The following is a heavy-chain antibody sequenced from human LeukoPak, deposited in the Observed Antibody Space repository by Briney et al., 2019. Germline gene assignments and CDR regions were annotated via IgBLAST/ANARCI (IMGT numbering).Heavy chain of an antibody. CDR3: ARHGSIATGAFTY. CDR2: IYYSGST. J-gene: IGHJ4*02. V-gene: IGHV4-39*01. CDR1: GGSISRSSYY. D-gene: IGHD6-13*01. Sequence: PSETLSLTCSVSGGSISRSSYYWGWTRQPPGKGLEWIGSIYYSGSTYYNPSLKSRLTISVDTSRNQFSLKLGSVTAADTAVYYCARHGSIATGAFTYWGQGTLVTVSS.